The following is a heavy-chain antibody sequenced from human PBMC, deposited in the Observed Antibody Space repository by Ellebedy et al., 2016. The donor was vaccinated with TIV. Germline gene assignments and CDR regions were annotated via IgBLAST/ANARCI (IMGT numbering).Heavy chain of an antibody. CDR2: IYPGDSDT. Sequence: GESLKISCKGSGYSFTNYWIGWVRQMPGKGLEWMGTIYPGDSDTRYNPSFQGQVTFSADKSSSTAYLQWISLRASDTAMYFCARHHSPSYSGYDSFDYWGQGTLVTVSS. J-gene: IGHJ4*02. CDR3: ARHHSPSYSGYDSFDY. CDR1: GYSFTNYW. D-gene: IGHD5-12*01. V-gene: IGHV5-51*01.